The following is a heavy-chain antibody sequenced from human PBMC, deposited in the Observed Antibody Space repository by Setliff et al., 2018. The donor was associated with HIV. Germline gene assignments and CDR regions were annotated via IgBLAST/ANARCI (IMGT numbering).Heavy chain of an antibody. J-gene: IGHJ6*02. V-gene: IGHV4-59*11. Sequence: SETLSLTCSFSGGSISGHYWSWIRQTPGKGLEWIATIYTTERISYNPSLRSRVTISVETSRNLFSLRLRSVTAADTGVYYCARPGSSSYYYAMDVWGLGTTVIVSS. D-gene: IGHD3-10*01. CDR3: ARPGSSSYYYAMDV. CDR1: GGSISGHY. CDR2: IYTTERI.